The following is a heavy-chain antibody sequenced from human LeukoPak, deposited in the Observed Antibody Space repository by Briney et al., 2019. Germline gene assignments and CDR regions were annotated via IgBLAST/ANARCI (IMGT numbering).Heavy chain of an antibody. V-gene: IGHV3-48*02. D-gene: IGHD6-6*01. J-gene: IGHJ4*02. CDR2: ISSSSSTV. Sequence: PGGSLRLSCAASGFTFSSYAMSWVRQAPGKGLEWVSYISSSSSTVYYADSVKGRFTISRDNAKNSLYLQMNSLRDEDTAVYYCARRGSERVYYFDYWGQGTLVTVSS. CDR3: ARRGSERVYYFDY. CDR1: GFTFSSYA.